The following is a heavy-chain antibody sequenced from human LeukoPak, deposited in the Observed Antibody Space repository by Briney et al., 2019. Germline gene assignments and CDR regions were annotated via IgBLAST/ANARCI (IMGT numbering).Heavy chain of an antibody. CDR3: AKAAVSGAWYVGAFDY. Sequence: GGSLRLSCAASGFTFSTYVMQWVRQAPGKGLEYVSAITGDGGYTYYANSVKGRFTISRDNSKNTLDLQMNSLRVEDTAVYYCAKAAVSGAWYVGAFDYWGQGTLVTVPS. CDR2: ITGDGGYT. D-gene: IGHD6-19*01. V-gene: IGHV3-64*01. J-gene: IGHJ4*02. CDR1: GFTFSTYV.